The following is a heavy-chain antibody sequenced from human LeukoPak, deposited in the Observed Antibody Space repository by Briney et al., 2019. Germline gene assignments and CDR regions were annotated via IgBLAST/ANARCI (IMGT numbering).Heavy chain of an antibody. CDR3: ARGNAVNTSTDY. CDR1: GGFFSGYY. Sequence: SETLSLTCAVYGGFFSGYYWSWIRQPPGKGLEWIGEINHSGSTNYNPSLKSRVTISVDTSKNQFSLKLSSVTAADTAVYYCARGNAVNTSTDYWGQGTLVTVSS. J-gene: IGHJ4*02. V-gene: IGHV4-34*01. CDR2: INHSGST. D-gene: IGHD6-19*01.